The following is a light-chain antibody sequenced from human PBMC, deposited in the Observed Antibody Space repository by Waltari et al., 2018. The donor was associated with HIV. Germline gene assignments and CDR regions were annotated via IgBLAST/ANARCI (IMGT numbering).Light chain of an antibody. CDR1: NDDVGSYIY. Sequence: QSVLTQPASVSGSPGQSITISCTGTNDDVGSYIYVSWYPQHPGKVPKLLMYDVSSRPSGVSDRFSGSKSGHTASLTISGIQTEDEAHYYCTSYTSHGTVVFGGGTKLTVL. CDR3: TSYTSHGTVV. V-gene: IGLV2-14*03. CDR2: DVS. J-gene: IGLJ2*01.